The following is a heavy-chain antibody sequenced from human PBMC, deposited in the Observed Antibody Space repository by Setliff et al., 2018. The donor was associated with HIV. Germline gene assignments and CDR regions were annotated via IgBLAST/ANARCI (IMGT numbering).Heavy chain of an antibody. J-gene: IGHJ4*02. V-gene: IGHV3-11*04. CDR2: ISSSGSTI. Sequence: GGSLRLSCAASGFTVSSNYMSWVRQAPGKGLEWVSYISSSGSTIYYADSVKGRFTISRDNAKNSLYLQMNSLRAEDTAVYYCASLGGLLYTSSSLRGVDYWGQGTLVTVS. CDR3: ASLGGLLYTSSSLRGVDY. D-gene: IGHD6-6*01. CDR1: GFTVSSNY.